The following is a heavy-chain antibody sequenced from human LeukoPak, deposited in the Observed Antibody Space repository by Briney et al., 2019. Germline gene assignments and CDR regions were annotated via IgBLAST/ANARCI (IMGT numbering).Heavy chain of an antibody. Sequence: GGSLRLSCAASGFTFGAYSMTWIRQAPGKGLEWVSYISSGSEDTLYADSVKGRFTISRDNAKNSLYLRMNSLTAEDTAVYYCVGPPCLRGGYCSTHSWGQGTLVTVDS. CDR2: ISSGSEDT. V-gene: IGHV3-11*03. CDR1: GFTFGAYS. D-gene: IGHD2-2*01. CDR3: VGPPCLRGGYCSTHS. J-gene: IGHJ4*02.